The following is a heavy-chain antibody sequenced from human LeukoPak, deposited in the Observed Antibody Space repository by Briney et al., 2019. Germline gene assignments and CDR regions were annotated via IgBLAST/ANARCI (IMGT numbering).Heavy chain of an antibody. CDR2: IYYSGST. CDR3: ARGKGLEQQLVLNWFGP. Sequence: SETLSLTRTVSGGSISSGDYYWSWIRQPPGKGLEWIGYIYYSGSTYYNPSLKSRVTISVDTSKNQFSLKLSSVTAADTAVYYCARGKGLEQQLVLNWFGPWGQGTLVTVSS. V-gene: IGHV4-30-4*01. J-gene: IGHJ5*02. CDR1: GGSISSGDYY. D-gene: IGHD6-13*01.